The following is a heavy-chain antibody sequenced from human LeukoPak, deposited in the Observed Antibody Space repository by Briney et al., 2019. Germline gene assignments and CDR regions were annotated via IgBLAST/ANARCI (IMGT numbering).Heavy chain of an antibody. CDR1: GGSISSSSYY. D-gene: IGHD3-9*01. Sequence: SETLSLTCTVSGGSISSSSYYWGWIRQPPGKGLEWIGSIYYSGSTYYNLSLKSRVTISVDTSKNQFSLKLSSVTAADTAVYYCARQYYDILTGYSRGAFDIWGQGTMVTVSS. CDR3: ARQYYDILTGYSRGAFDI. J-gene: IGHJ3*02. V-gene: IGHV4-39*01. CDR2: IYYSGST.